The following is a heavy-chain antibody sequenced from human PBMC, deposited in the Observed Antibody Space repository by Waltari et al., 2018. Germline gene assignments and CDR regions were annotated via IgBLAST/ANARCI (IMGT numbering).Heavy chain of an antibody. CDR1: GGSINNYY. CDR3: ARGGAARQQKVDY. J-gene: IGHJ4*02. CDR2: IFYSGDT. V-gene: IGHV4-59*12. Sequence: QLQESGPGLVKPSETLSLTCTVSGGSINNYYWSWIRQPPGKGLELIGNIFYSGDTNYNPSLRGRVAMSVDTSKNQFSLKMHSVTAADTAVYYCARGGAARQQKVDYWGQGTLVTVSS. D-gene: IGHD6-6*01.